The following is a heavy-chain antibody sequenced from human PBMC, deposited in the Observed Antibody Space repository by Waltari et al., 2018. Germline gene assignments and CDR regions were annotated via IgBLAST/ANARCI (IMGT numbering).Heavy chain of an antibody. V-gene: IGHV3-53*01. CDR3: ARGNTKYGMDV. Sequence: EVQLVESGGHLIQPGGSLSLSCAASSFTVSSYYMNWVRQAPGKGLEWVSILYHAGNTYYADSVKGRFTFSRDNSKNTLYLQMNSLRAEDTAVYYCARGNTKYGMDVWGQGTTVTVSS. D-gene: IGHD3-10*01. J-gene: IGHJ6*02. CDR1: SFTVSSYY. CDR2: LYHAGNT.